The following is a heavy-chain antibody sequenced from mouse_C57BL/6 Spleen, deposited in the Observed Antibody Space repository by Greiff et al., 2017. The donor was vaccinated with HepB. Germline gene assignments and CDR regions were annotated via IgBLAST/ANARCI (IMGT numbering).Heavy chain of an antibody. CDR2: ISDGGSYT. CDR1: GFTFSSYA. V-gene: IGHV5-4*03. CDR3: ARSYSKGAMDY. D-gene: IGHD2-5*01. J-gene: IGHJ4*01. Sequence: EVNLVESGGGLVKPGGSLKLSCAASGFTFSSYAMSWVRQTPEKRLEWVATISDGGSYTYYPDNVKGRFTISRDNAKNNLYLQMSHLKSEDTAMYYCARSYSKGAMDYWGQGTSVTVSS.